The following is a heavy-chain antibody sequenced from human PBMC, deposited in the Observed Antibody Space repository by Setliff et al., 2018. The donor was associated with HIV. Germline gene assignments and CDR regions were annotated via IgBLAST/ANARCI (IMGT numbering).Heavy chain of an antibody. D-gene: IGHD5-12*01. CDR3: ARDQVAVDSVARWRKEYFMDV. J-gene: IGHJ6*03. V-gene: IGHV3-7*01. CDR1: GFTFSTYP. Sequence: PGGSLRLSCAASGFTFSTYPMSWVRQAPGKGLQWVANIKQDGSETYYVDSVKGRLTISRDNAKNSLYLQLNSLRAEDTAVYYCARDQVAVDSVARWRKEYFMDVWGKGTTVTVSS. CDR2: IKQDGSET.